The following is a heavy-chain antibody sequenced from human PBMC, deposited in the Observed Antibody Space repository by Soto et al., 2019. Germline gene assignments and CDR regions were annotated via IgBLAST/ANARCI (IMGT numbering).Heavy chain of an antibody. J-gene: IGHJ4*02. Sequence: LSLTCTVSGGSITSSSYYWGWIRQPPGKGLEWIGGIYYSGRSYYNPSLKSRVTMSVDTSKNQFSLTLNSVTAADAAVYYCARQRTTVVTQAYFDHWGQGTLVTVSS. CDR2: IYYSGRS. CDR3: ARQRTTVVTQAYFDH. D-gene: IGHD4-17*01. CDR1: GGSITSSSYY. V-gene: IGHV4-39*01.